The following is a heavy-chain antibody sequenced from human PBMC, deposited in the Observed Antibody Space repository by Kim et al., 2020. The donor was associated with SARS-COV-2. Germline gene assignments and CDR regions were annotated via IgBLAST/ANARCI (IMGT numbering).Heavy chain of an antibody. CDR3: ARDRVGATEFDY. D-gene: IGHD1-26*01. J-gene: IGHJ4*02. Sequence: YYNPSLNGRVTISVDTSKNQFSLKLSSVTAADTAVYYCARDRVGATEFDYWGQGTLVTVSS. V-gene: IGHV4-30-2*04.